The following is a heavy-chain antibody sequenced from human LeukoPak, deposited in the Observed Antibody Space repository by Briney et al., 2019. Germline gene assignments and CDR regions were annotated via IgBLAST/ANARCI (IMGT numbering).Heavy chain of an antibody. CDR1: GFIFTNHW. CDR3: GRGAVLGSGSVDY. V-gene: IGHV3-74*01. Sequence: GGSLRLSCAASGFIFTNHWMHWVRQAPGKGLVWVSRIRPDGRETNHAGSVKGRFTISRDNAKNTLYLQMNSLGDEDTAVYFCGRGAVLGSGSVDYWGQGVLVTVSS. CDR2: IRPDGRET. J-gene: IGHJ4*02. D-gene: IGHD3-10*01.